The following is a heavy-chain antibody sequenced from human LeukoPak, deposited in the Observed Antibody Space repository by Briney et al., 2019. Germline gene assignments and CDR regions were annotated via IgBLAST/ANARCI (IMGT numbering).Heavy chain of an antibody. V-gene: IGHV3-23*01. J-gene: IGHJ4*02. CDR1: GFTFTSNA. CDR2: ISGSGGST. D-gene: IGHD5-18*01. Sequence: GGSLRLSCAASGFTFTSNAMNWVRQAPGKGLEWVSGISGSGGSTYYADSVKGRFTISRDNAKNSLYLQMNSLRAEDTAVYYCARTDLRLRIQLWLRTSYYFDYWGQGTLVTVSS. CDR3: ARTDLRLRIQLWLRTSYYFDY.